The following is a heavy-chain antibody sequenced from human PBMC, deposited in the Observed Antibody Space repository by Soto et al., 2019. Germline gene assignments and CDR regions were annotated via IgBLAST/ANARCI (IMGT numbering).Heavy chain of an antibody. Sequence: GGSLRLSCAAAGFTFSSYWMSWVRQAPGKGLEWVANVKPDGSEKWYVDSVKGRFTISRDNAKNSLYLQMNSLRAEDTAVYYCARGDYYDTSGPFSDAFDIWGQGTMVTDS. CDR2: VKPDGSEK. D-gene: IGHD3-22*01. J-gene: IGHJ3*02. CDR3: ARGDYYDTSGPFSDAFDI. V-gene: IGHV3-7*02. CDR1: GFTFSSYW.